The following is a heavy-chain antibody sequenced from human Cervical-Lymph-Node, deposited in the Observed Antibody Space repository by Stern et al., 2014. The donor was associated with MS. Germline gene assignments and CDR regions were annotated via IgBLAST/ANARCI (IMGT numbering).Heavy chain of an antibody. V-gene: IGHV3-49*05. Sequence: EVQLVQSGGGLVKPGRSLRLSCTVSGFTFGDYAMSWFRQAPGKGLEWVGFIRSKANGATAEYAASVKGRFTISRDDSKSIAFLHLNSLKTEDTAVYYCSSSGSFYFDYWGQGTLVTVSS. D-gene: IGHD1-26*01. J-gene: IGHJ4*02. CDR2: IRSKANGATA. CDR3: SSSGSFYFDY. CDR1: GFTFGDYA.